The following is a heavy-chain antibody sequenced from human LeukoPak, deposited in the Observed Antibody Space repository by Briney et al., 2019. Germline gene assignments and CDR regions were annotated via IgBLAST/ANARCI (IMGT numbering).Heavy chain of an antibody. D-gene: IGHD2-2*01. CDR2: ISGSGGSS. Sequence: QSGGSLRLSCAASGFTFSSYAMGWVRQAPGKGLEWVSTISGSGGSSYHADSVKGRFTISRDNSKNTLYLQMNSLRAEDTAIYYCAKTYQRPYYFDYWGQGTLVTVSS. V-gene: IGHV3-23*01. J-gene: IGHJ4*02. CDR1: GFTFSSYA. CDR3: AKTYQRPYYFDY.